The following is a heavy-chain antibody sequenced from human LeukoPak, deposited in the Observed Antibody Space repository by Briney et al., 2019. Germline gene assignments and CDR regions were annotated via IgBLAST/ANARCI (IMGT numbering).Heavy chain of an antibody. V-gene: IGHV4-59*01. J-gene: IGHJ5*02. Sequence: PSETLSLTCTVSGGSISSYYWSWIRQPPGKGLEWIGYIYYTGSPNYNPSLKSRVTISVDTSKNQFSLKLSSVTAADTAVYFCARVESSSWYRRWFDPWGQGTLVTVSS. D-gene: IGHD6-13*01. CDR2: IYYTGSP. CDR3: ARVESSSWYRRWFDP. CDR1: GGSISSYY.